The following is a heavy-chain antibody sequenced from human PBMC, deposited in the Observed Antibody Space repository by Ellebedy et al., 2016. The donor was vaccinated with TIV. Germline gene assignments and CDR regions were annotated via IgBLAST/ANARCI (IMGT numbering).Heavy chain of an antibody. CDR1: GFTFSNYW. Sequence: GGSLSLSCAASGFTFSNYWMSWVRKAPGKGLEWVANIKQDGSATYYVDSVKGRFSISRDNAKKSLYLQMNSLRDEDTALYYCARDQWLGRAYYFDYWGQGTLVTVSS. D-gene: IGHD6-19*01. V-gene: IGHV3-7*01. CDR2: IKQDGSAT. CDR3: ARDQWLGRAYYFDY. J-gene: IGHJ4*01.